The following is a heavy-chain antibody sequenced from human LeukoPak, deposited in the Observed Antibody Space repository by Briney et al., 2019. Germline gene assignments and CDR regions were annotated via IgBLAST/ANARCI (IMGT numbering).Heavy chain of an antibody. CDR1: GGSFSGYY. J-gene: IGHJ4*02. CDR3: ARDKPIDY. CDR2: IYYSGST. V-gene: IGHV4-59*01. Sequence: SETLSLTCAVYGGSFSGYYWSWIRQPPGKGLEWIGYIYYSGSTNYNPSLKSRVTISVDTSKNQFSLKLSSVTAADTAVYYCARDKPIDYWGQGTLVTVSS.